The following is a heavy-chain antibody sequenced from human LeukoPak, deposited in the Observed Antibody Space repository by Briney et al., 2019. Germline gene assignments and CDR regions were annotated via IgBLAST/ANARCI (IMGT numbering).Heavy chain of an antibody. CDR3: ARGYCSGGSCRRVYNWFDP. D-gene: IGHD2-15*01. J-gene: IGHJ5*02. CDR2: IYYSGST. CDR1: GGSISSSSYY. V-gene: IGHV4-39*01. Sequence: SETLSLTCTVSGGSISSSSYYWGWIRQPPGKGLEWIGSIYYSGSTYYNPSLKSRVTISVDTSKNQFSLKLSSVTAADTAVYYCARGYCSGGSCRRVYNWFDPWGQGTLVTVSS.